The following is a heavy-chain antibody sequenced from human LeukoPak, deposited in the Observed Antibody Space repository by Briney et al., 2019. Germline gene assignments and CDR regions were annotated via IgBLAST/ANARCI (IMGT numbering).Heavy chain of an antibody. CDR2: IYPGDSDT. V-gene: IGHV5-51*01. CDR1: GYSFTSYW. CDR3: ARHGGYYDSSGYYPPGDY. J-gene: IGHJ4*02. D-gene: IGHD3-22*01. Sequence: GESLKISCKGSGYSFTSYWIGWVRQMPGKGLEWMGIIYPGDSDTRYSPSFQGQVTISADKSISTAYQQWSSLKASDTAMYYCARHGGYYDSSGYYPPGDYWGQGTLVTVSS.